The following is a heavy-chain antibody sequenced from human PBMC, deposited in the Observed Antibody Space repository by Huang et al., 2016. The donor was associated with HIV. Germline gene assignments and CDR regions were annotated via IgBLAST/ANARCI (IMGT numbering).Heavy chain of an antibody. V-gene: IGHV4-59*01. D-gene: IGHD3-22*01. CDR2: IHYSGST. CDR3: ARNYYDNVDWYFDL. Sequence: QVQLQESGPGLVKPSETLSLTCTVSGGSINSYYWSWIRQPPGKGLEWIGYIHYSGSTSYNPSRKRRVTISVDTSKNQFSRKLSSVTAADTAMYYCARNYYDNVDWYFDLWGRGTLVTVSS. J-gene: IGHJ2*01. CDR1: GGSINSYY.